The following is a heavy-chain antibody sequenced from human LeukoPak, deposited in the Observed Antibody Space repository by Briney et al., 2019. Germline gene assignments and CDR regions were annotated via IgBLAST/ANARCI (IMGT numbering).Heavy chain of an antibody. Sequence: GGSLRLSCAASGFTFSSYAMHWVRQAPGKGLEWVAVISYDGSNKYYADSVKGRFTIPRDNSKNTLYLQMNSLRAEDTAVYYCARAHRPTYDSSGYQALDYWGQGTLVTVSS. CDR1: GFTFSSYA. J-gene: IGHJ4*02. CDR3: ARAHRPTYDSSGYQALDY. D-gene: IGHD3-22*01. CDR2: ISYDGSNK. V-gene: IGHV3-30-3*01.